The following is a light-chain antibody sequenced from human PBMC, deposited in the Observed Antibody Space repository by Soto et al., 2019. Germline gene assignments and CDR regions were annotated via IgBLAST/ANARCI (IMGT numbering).Light chain of an antibody. V-gene: IGKV1-5*03. CDR1: QTISSW. Sequence: DIQMTQSPSTLSGSFGDRVPLTCLASQTISSWLAWYQQKPGKAPKLLIYKASTLKSGVPSRFSGSGSGTEFTLTSSSLQPDDFATYYCQHYNSYSWTFGQGTKVDIK. CDR3: QHYNSYSWT. J-gene: IGKJ1*01. CDR2: KAS.